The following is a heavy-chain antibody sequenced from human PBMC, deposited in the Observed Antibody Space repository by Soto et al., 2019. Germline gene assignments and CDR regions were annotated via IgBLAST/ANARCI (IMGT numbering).Heavy chain of an antibody. CDR1: GFTFSSSP. Sequence: PGGSLRLSCAASGFTFSSSPISWVRQVPGKGLEWISAIRNDGGSMYYAPSVKGRVTISRDNSKNTSYLQMNNLRAEDTAVYYCAKRPSTGTRGPVAGMLDCWGQGTLVTVSS. CDR3: AKRPSTGTRGPVAGMLDC. CDR2: IRNDGGSM. D-gene: IGHD6-19*01. V-gene: IGHV3-23*01. J-gene: IGHJ4*02.